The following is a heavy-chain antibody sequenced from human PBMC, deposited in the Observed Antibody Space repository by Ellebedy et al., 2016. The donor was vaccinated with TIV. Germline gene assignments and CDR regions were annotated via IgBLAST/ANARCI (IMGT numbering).Heavy chain of an antibody. CDR2: IIPLFGTV. CDR3: AGGPDFTTSLCPF. D-gene: IGHD4-17*01. J-gene: IGHJ1*01. Sequence: ASVKVSCKASGGTFKTYGVHWLRQAPGQGLEWMQEIIPLFGTVTYAQRFPDRLTTTADTSTGTAYMELSSLRPGDTAIYYCAGGPDFTTSLCPFWGQGTQVSVSS. CDR1: GGTFKTYG. V-gene: IGHV1-69*06.